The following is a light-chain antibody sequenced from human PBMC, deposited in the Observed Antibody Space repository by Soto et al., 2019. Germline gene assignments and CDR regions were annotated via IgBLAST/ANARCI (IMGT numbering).Light chain of an antibody. CDR3: QQRSNWLFT. J-gene: IGKJ3*01. V-gene: IGKV3-11*01. Sequence: EIVLTQSPATLSLSPGERATLSCRASQSVSSYLAWYQQKTGQAPRLLIYDASNRATGIPARFSGSGSGTDFTLTISSLEPEDFAGYYCQQRSNWLFTFGPGTKVDIK. CDR1: QSVSSY. CDR2: DAS.